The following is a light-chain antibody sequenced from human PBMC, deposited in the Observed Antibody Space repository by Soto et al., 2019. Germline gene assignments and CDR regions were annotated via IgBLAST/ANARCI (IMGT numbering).Light chain of an antibody. CDR2: KAS. J-gene: IGKJ4*01. V-gene: IGKV1-5*03. Sequence: IQMYMSPSTLSATVGDRVTMTCRASQSISSWLAWYQQKPGKAPKLLIYKASSLESGVPSRFSGSGSGTDFTLTISSLQPEDFATYYCLQDYILPRTFGGGTKVDIK. CDR3: LQDYILPRT. CDR1: QSISSW.